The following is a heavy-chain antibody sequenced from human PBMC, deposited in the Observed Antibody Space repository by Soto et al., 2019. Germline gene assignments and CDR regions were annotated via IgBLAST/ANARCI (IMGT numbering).Heavy chain of an antibody. J-gene: IGHJ4*02. D-gene: IGHD3-16*01. CDR1: GYTFTSYD. V-gene: IGHV1-8*01. CDR2: MNPSSGNT. CDR3: ARNAPSSGLFDY. Sequence: QVQLVQSGAEVKKPGASVKVSCKASGYTFTSYDINWVRQATGQGLEWMGWMNPSSGNTGYARKFQGRVTMTRDTSISTAYMELSSLTSEDTAVYCCARNAPSSGLFDYWGQGALVTVSS.